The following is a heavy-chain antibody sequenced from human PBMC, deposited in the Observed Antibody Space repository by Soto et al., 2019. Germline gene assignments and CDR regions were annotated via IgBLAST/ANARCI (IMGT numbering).Heavy chain of an antibody. CDR3: AHIRGTAHPFLY. D-gene: IGHD1-7*01. Sequence: QITLKESGPPLVKPTQTLTLTCTFSGFSLSTSGVGVGWIRQPPGKALEWLALIYWDDDKRYSPSLKSRLTITKDTSKNQVVLTMTNMDPVDTARYYCAHIRGTAHPFLYWGQGTLLTVSS. V-gene: IGHV2-5*02. CDR2: IYWDDDK. J-gene: IGHJ4*02. CDR1: GFSLSTSGVG.